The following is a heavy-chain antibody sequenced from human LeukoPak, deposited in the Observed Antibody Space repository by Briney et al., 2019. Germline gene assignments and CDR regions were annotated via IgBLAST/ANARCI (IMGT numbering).Heavy chain of an antibody. Sequence: GGSLRLSCAASGFTFSSHDTHWVRHPTGTGLEWVSVIGTACNTYYTDSVKGRFTISRENAKNSLYLQMDNLRAEDTAVYYCARSKSYSSGWTDFDCWGQGTLVTVSS. V-gene: IGHV3-13*01. CDR2: IGTACNT. D-gene: IGHD6-19*01. CDR3: ARSKSYSSGWTDFDC. J-gene: IGHJ4*02. CDR1: GFTFSSHD.